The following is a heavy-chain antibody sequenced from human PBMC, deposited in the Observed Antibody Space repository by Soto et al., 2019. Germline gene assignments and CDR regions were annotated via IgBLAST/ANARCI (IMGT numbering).Heavy chain of an antibody. Sequence: SETLSLTCTVSGGSISSYYWSWIRQPPGKGLEWIGYIYYSGSTNYNPSLKSRVTISVDTSKNQFSLKLSSVTAADTAVYYCARAGSWYCSSTSCPRYYYYYYMDVWGKGTTVTVSS. D-gene: IGHD2-2*01. CDR1: GGSISSYY. J-gene: IGHJ6*03. V-gene: IGHV4-59*01. CDR3: ARAGSWYCSSTSCPRYYYYYYMDV. CDR2: IYYSGST.